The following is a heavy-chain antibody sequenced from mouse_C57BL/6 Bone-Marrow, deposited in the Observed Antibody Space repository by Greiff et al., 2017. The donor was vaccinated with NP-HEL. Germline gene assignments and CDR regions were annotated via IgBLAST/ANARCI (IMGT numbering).Heavy chain of an antibody. CDR1: GYTFTDYY. V-gene: IGHV1-19*01. Sequence: VQLQQSGPVLVKPGASVKMSCKASGYTFTDYYMNWVKQSHGKSLEWIGVINPYNGGTSYNQKFKGKATLTVDKSSSTAYMELNSLTSKDSAVYYCARSELVYYFDYWGQGTTLTVSS. CDR2: INPYNGGT. D-gene: IGHD4-1*01. CDR3: ARSELVYYFDY. J-gene: IGHJ2*01.